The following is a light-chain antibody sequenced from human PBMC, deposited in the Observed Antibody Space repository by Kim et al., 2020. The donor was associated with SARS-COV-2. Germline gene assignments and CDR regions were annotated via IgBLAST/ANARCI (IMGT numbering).Light chain of an antibody. J-gene: IGKJ1*01. CDR3: LQANSYPRT. V-gene: IGKV1-9*01. CDR2: AAS. Sequence: AAVGDRVILTCRPSLGISGNLAWYQQTPGSAPKLLIYAASTLQSGVPSRFSGSGSGREFTLTISSLQPDDSATYYCLQANSYPRTFGQGTKVDIK. CDR1: LGISGN.